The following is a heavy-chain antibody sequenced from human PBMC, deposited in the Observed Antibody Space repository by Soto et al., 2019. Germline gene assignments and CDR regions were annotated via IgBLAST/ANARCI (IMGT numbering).Heavy chain of an antibody. Sequence: QVQLVESGGGVVQPGRSLRLSCAASGFTFSSYGMHWVRQAPGKGLEWVAVISYDGSNKYYADSVKGRFTISRDNSKNTLYLQMNSLRAEDTAVYYCAKGWVYGSGWSFDYWGQGTLVTVSS. CDR1: GFTFSSYG. CDR2: ISYDGSNK. CDR3: AKGWVYGSGWSFDY. V-gene: IGHV3-30*18. D-gene: IGHD2-15*01. J-gene: IGHJ4*02.